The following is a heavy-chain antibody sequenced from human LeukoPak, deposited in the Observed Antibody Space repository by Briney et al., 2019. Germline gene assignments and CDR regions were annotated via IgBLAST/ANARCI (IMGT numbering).Heavy chain of an antibody. Sequence: PGGSLTLSCAASGFTFSSYAMSWVRQPPGKGLEWVSAISGSGGSTYYADSVKGRFTISRDNSKNTLYLQMNRLRAEDTAVYYCAKDFPILSTTQNYYYYMDVWGKGTTVTVSS. D-gene: IGHD1-14*01. CDR1: GFTFSSYA. J-gene: IGHJ6*03. V-gene: IGHV3-23*01. CDR2: ISGSGGST. CDR3: AKDFPILSTTQNYYYYMDV.